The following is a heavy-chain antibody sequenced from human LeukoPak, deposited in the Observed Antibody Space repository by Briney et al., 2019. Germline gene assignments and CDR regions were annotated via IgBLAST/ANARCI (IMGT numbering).Heavy chain of an antibody. D-gene: IGHD5-12*01. CDR3: ARDPSTHYSGYENYFDY. J-gene: IGHJ4*02. V-gene: IGHV3-23*01. Sequence: PGGSLRLSCAASGFTFSSYAMSWVRQAPGKGLEWVSAISGSGGSTYYADSVKGRFTISRDNSKNTLYLQMNSLRAEDTAVYYCARDPSTHYSGYENYFDYWGQGTLVTVSS. CDR1: GFTFSSYA. CDR2: ISGSGGST.